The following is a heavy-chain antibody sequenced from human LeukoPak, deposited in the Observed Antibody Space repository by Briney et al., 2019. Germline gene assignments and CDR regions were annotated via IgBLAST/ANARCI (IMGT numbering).Heavy chain of an antibody. V-gene: IGHV4-59*01. CDR1: GGSFSAYY. J-gene: IGHJ3*02. CDR3: ARRVWATTISRDAFDI. Sequence: SETLSLTCAVYGGSFSAYYWSWIRQPPGKGLEWIGHIHYSGSTNYNPSLKSRVAISVDTSKNQFSLKLSSVTAADTAVYYCARRVWATTISRDAFDIWGQGTMVTVSS. D-gene: IGHD1-26*01. CDR2: IHYSGST.